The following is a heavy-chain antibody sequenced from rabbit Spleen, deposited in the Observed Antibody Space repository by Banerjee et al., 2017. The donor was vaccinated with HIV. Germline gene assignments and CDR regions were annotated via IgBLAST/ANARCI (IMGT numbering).Heavy chain of an antibody. CDR3: ARDTSSSFSTYGMDL. CDR2: IYGDRSGST. CDR1: GFSFSSSYY. J-gene: IGHJ6*01. V-gene: IGHV1S40*01. D-gene: IGHD1-1*01. Sequence: QSLEESGGDLVKPEGSLTLTCTASGFSFSSSYYMCWVRQAPGKGLECIACIYGDRSGSTYYANWAKGRFTVSKTSSPSVTLQMTSLTVADTATYFCARDTSSSFSTYGMDLWGPGTLVTVS.